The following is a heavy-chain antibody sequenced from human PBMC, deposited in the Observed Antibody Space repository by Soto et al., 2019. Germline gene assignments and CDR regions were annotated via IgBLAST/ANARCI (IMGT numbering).Heavy chain of an antibody. CDR2: ISGSGGST. D-gene: IGHD6-13*01. CDR1: GFTFSSYA. V-gene: IGHV3-23*01. Sequence: PGGSLRLSCAASGFTFSSYAMSWVRQAPGKGLEWVSAISGSGGSTYYADSVKGRLTISRDNSKNTLYLQMYSLRAEDTAVYYCAYSSTPFDYWGQGTLVTVSS. CDR3: AYSSTPFDY. J-gene: IGHJ4*02.